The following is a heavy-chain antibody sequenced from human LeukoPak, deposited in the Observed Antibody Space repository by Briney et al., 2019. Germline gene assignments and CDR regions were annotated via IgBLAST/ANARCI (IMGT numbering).Heavy chain of an antibody. V-gene: IGHV1-69*01. J-gene: IGHJ4*02. D-gene: IGHD3-3*01. CDR1: GGTFSSCA. CDR3: AREGRTYYDFWSGQYFDY. Sequence: SVKVSCKASGGTFSSCAISWVRQAPGQGLEWMGGIIPIFGTANYAQKFQGRVTITADESTSTAYMELSSLRSEDTAVYYCAREGRTYYDFWSGQYFDYWGQGTLVTVSS. CDR2: IIPIFGTA.